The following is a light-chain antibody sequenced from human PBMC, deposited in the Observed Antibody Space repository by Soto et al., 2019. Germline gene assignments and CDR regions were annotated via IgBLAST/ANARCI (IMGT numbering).Light chain of an antibody. V-gene: IGKV4-1*01. CDR1: QSVLYSSNNKNY. CDR3: QQYYSSWT. Sequence: DIVMTQSPDSLAVSLGERAAINCKSSQSVLYSSNNKNYLAWYQQKPGQPPKLLIYWASTRESGVPDRFSGSGSGTDFTLTISSLQAEDVAVYYCQQYYSSWTFGQGPKVEIK. J-gene: IGKJ1*01. CDR2: WAS.